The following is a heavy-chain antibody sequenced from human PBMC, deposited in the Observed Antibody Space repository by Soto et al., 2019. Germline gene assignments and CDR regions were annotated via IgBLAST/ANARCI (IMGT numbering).Heavy chain of an antibody. Sequence: QVQLVQSGPEVKKPGSSVKVSCKVSGGTFTSYTIAWVRQAPGQGLEWMGRIVPILDIATSAQKFQGRVTITADKSTNTAYMELSSLRSDDTAVYFCTRTHPGTHSYVLGWFDPWGEGTLFIVSS. D-gene: IGHD5-18*01. CDR2: IVPILDIA. J-gene: IGHJ5*02. CDR1: GGTFTSYT. V-gene: IGHV1-69*02. CDR3: TRTHPGTHSYVLGWFDP.